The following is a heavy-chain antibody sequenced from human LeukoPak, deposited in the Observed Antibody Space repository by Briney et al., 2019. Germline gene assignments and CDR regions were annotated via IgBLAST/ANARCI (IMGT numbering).Heavy chain of an antibody. V-gene: IGHV1-24*01. CDR3: ATGRWFYGSGSYYTGYFDY. J-gene: IGHJ4*02. CDR1: GYTLTELS. CDR2: FDPEDGET. Sequence: GASVKVSCKVSGYTLTELSMHWVRQAPGKGLEWMGGFDPEDGETIYAQKFQGRVTMTEDTSTDTAYVELSSLRSEDTAVYYCATGRWFYGSGSYYTGYFDYWGQGTLVTVSS. D-gene: IGHD3-10*01.